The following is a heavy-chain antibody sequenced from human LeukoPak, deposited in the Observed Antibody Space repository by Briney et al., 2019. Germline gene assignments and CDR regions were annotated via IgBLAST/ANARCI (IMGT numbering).Heavy chain of an antibody. CDR2: ISGSGGST. J-gene: IGHJ6*03. CDR1: GFTFSSYA. CDR3: AKVCEEDYYYYMDV. Sequence: PGGSLRLSCAASGFTFSSYAMSWVRQAPGKGLEWVSAISGSGGSTYYADSVKGRFTISRDNSKNTLYLQMNSLRAEDTAVYYCAKVCEEDYYYYMDVWGKGTTVTVSS. V-gene: IGHV3-23*01.